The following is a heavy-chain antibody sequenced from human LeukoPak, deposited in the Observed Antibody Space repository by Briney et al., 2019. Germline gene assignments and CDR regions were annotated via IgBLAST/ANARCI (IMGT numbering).Heavy chain of an antibody. Sequence: GGSLRLSCAASGFTVSDNYMSWVRQAPGKGLEWVSVMYSGGDTYHADSVKGRFTFSRDISKNTLYLQMNGLRTEDTATYYCARDAPQVPAAGVLASWGQGTLVTVSS. V-gene: IGHV3-53*01. CDR3: ARDAPQVPAAGVLAS. CDR1: GFTVSDNY. CDR2: MYSGGDT. D-gene: IGHD6-13*01. J-gene: IGHJ4*02.